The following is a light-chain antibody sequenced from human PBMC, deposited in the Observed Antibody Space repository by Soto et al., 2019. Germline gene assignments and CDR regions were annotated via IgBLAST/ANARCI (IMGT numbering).Light chain of an antibody. CDR2: GAS. Sequence: PGERATLSCRASQSITNNYLAWYQQKPGQAPRLLIYGASSRVTGIPARFSGSGSGTDFTLTISSLEPEDFAVYYCQQYRTSPITFGQGTRLEIK. J-gene: IGKJ5*01. V-gene: IGKV3-20*01. CDR1: QSITNNY. CDR3: QQYRTSPIT.